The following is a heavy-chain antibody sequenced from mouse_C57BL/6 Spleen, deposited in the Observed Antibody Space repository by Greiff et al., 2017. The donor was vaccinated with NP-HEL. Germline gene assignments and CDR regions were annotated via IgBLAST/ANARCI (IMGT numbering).Heavy chain of an antibody. Sequence: QVQLKESGAELARPGASVKMSCKASGYTFTSYTMHWVKQRPGQGLEWIGYINPSSGYTKYNQKFKDKATLTADKSSSTAYMQLSSLTSEDSAVYYCARYYDYDVGAFAYWGQGTLVTVSA. V-gene: IGHV1-4*01. D-gene: IGHD2-4*01. CDR2: INPSSGYT. J-gene: IGHJ3*01. CDR1: GYTFTSYT. CDR3: ARYYDYDVGAFAY.